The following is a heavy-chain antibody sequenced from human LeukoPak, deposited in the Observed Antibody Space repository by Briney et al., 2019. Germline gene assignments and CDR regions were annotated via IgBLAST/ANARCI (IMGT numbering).Heavy chain of an antibody. D-gene: IGHD2-2*01. CDR1: GGSISSGGNY. V-gene: IGHV4-31*03. CDR2: IYYSGST. CDR3: ASSRSSTSFDY. Sequence: SETLSLTCTVSGGSISSGGNYWSWIRQHPRKGLEWIGYIYYSGSTYYNPSLKSRVTISVDTSKNQFSLKLSSVTAADTAVYYCASSRSSTSFDYWGQGTLVTVSS. J-gene: IGHJ4*02.